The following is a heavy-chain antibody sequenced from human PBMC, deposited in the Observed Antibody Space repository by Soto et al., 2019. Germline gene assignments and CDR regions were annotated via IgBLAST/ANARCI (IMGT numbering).Heavy chain of an antibody. Sequence: EVQLVESGGGLVQPGGSLRVSCAASVFTFSSYWMHWVRQAPGKGLVWVSRINSDGSSTNYADFVKGRFTISRDNAKNTLYLQMNSLRVEDTAVYYCSRVGGSTWHWGQGTLVTVSS. J-gene: IGHJ4*02. CDR3: SRVGGSTWH. CDR1: VFTFSSYW. CDR2: INSDGSST. V-gene: IGHV3-74*01. D-gene: IGHD1-26*01.